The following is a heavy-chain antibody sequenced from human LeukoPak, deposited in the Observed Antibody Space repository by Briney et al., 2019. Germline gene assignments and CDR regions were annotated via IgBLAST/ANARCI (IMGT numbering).Heavy chain of an antibody. CDR2: ISYDGTNK. CDR3: ARDPMVRGLSYYFDC. J-gene: IGHJ4*02. Sequence: GGTLRLSCAVSGFNFNSFGMSWVRQAPGKGLEWVAVISYDGTNKYYADSVKGRFTISRDNSKNTLYLQMNSLRAEDTAVYYCARDPMVRGLSYYFDCWGQGTLVTVSS. D-gene: IGHD3-10*01. CDR1: GFNFNSFG. V-gene: IGHV3-30*03.